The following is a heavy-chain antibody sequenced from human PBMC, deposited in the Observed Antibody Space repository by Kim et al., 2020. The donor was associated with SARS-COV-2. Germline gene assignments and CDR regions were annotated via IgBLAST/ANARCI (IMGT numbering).Heavy chain of an antibody. V-gene: IGHV4-30-2*01. D-gene: IGHD2-2*02. CDR1: GGSISSGGYS. CDR3: ARGGYYCTRTNCYTGAFDI. CDR2: IHHSGAT. Sequence: SETLSLTCAVSGGSISSGGYSWSWIRQPPGKGLEWIGYIHHSGATYYNPSLKSRVTISVDRSKNQFSLKLSSVTAADTAVFYCARGGYYCTRTNCYTGAFDIWGQGTVVTVSS. J-gene: IGHJ3*02.